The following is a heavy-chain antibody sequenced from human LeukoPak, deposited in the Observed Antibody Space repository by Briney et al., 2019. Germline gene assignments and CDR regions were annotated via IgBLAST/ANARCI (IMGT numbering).Heavy chain of an antibody. CDR1: GGSISSSSYY. CDR3: ARFGSSTWYKGAFDI. Sequence: SETLSLTCTVSGGSISSSSYYWGWIRQPPGKGLEWIGSIYYSGSSSYYNPSLKSRVTISVDTSKNQFSLNLTSVTAADTAVYYCARFGSSTWYKGAFDIWGQGTMVTVAS. J-gene: IGHJ3*02. CDR2: IYYSGSSS. V-gene: IGHV4-39*01. D-gene: IGHD1-1*01.